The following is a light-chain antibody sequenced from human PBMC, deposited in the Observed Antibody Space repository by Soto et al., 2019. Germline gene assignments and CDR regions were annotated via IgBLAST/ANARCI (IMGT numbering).Light chain of an antibody. CDR2: SDT. J-gene: IGLJ2*01. CDR3: QVWDSGSAHVV. V-gene: IGLV3-21*04. CDR1: NIGSKG. Sequence: SYELTQPPSVSVAPGKTASISCGGNNIGSKGVHWYQQKPGQAHVLVIYSDTDLPPVIPERVSGSNSANLATLTISRVEAGDEADYYCQVWDSGSAHVVFGGGTKLTVL.